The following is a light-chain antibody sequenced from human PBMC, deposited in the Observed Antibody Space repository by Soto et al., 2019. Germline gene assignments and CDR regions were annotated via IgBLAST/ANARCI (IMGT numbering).Light chain of an antibody. Sequence: SYELTQPPSVSVSPGQTASMTCSGDKLGDKYACWYQQKPGQSPVLVIYQDSKRPSGIPERFSGSNSGNTATLTNSGTQAMDEADYYCQAWDSSTAVVFGGGTKLTVL. V-gene: IGLV3-1*01. CDR3: QAWDSSTAVV. J-gene: IGLJ2*01. CDR1: KLGDKY. CDR2: QDS.